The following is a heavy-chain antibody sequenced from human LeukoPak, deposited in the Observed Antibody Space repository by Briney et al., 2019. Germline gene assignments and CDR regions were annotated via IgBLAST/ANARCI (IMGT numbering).Heavy chain of an antibody. CDR2: IYYSGST. CDR3: ARHSGPQYSYGYTFDY. V-gene: IGHV4-59*08. J-gene: IGHJ4*02. CDR1: GDSISTYY. D-gene: IGHD5-18*01. Sequence: SETLSLTCTVSGDSISTYYWSWIRQPPGKGLEWIGYIYYSGSTNYNPSLKSRVTISVDTSKNQFSLKLNSVTAADTAVYYCARHSGPQYSYGYTFDYWGQGTLFTVSS.